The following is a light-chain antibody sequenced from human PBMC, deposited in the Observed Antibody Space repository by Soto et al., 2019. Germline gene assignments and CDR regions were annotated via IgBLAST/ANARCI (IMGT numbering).Light chain of an antibody. Sequence: EIVSTQSPGTLALSPGERATLSCRASQSVSSSYLAWYQQKPGQAPRLLIYGASSRATGIPDRFSGSGSGTDFTLTISRLEPEDFAVYYCQQYGSSPPSTFGQGTKVDIK. V-gene: IGKV3-20*01. CDR2: GAS. J-gene: IGKJ1*01. CDR3: QQYGSSPPST. CDR1: QSVSSSY.